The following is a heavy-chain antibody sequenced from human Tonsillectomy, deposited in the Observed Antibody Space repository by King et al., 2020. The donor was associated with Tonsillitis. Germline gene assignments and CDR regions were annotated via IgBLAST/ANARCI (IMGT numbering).Heavy chain of an antibody. CDR2: IFSNDEK. Sequence: VTLKESGPVLVKPTETLTLTCTVSGFSLSNARMGVSWIRQPPGKALEWLAHIFSNDEKSYSTSLKSRLTISKDTSKSQVVLTMTNMDPVDTATYYCARIQIASYGDYGEGCAFDPWGQGTLVTVSS. J-gene: IGHJ5*02. V-gene: IGHV2-26*01. D-gene: IGHD4-17*01. CDR3: ARIQIASYGDYGEGCAFDP. CDR1: GFSLSNARMG.